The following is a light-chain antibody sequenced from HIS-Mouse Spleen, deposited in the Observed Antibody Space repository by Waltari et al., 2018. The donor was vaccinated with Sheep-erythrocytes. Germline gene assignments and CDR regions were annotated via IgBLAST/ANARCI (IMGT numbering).Light chain of an antibody. V-gene: IGKV4-1*01. Sequence: DIVMTQSQDSLAVSLGERATTNCKSSQSVLYSSNNKNYLAWYQQKPGQPPKLLIYWASTRESGVPDRFSGSGSGTDFTLTISSLQAEDVAVYYCQQYYSTLTFGGGTKVEIK. CDR3: QQYYSTLT. CDR1: QSVLYSSNNKNY. J-gene: IGKJ4*01. CDR2: WAS.